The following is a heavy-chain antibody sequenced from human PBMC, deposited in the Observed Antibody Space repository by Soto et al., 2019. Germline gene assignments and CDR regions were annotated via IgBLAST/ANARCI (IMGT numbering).Heavy chain of an antibody. CDR2: IKQDGSEE. CDR3: ARIAATGRGWDV. Sequence: EVQLVESGGGLVQPGGSLRLSCVDSGFTFSSYWMSCVRQAPVKGLEWVGNIKQDGSEENYVDSLKGRFTISRDNAKNSMYLQMNSLRAEDTAVYYCARIAATGRGWDVWGQGTTVVVSS. CDR1: GFTFSSYW. D-gene: IGHD6-13*01. V-gene: IGHV3-7*01. J-gene: IGHJ6*02.